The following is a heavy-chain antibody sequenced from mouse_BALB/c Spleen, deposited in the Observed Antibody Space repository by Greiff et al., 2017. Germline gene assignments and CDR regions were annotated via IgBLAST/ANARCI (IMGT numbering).Heavy chain of an antibody. V-gene: IGHV1-67*01. CDR2: ISTYNGNT. D-gene: IGHD1-2*01. J-gene: IGHJ2*01. Sequence: VMLVESGPEVVRPGVSVKISCKGSGYTFTDYAMHWVKQSHAKSLEWIGVISTYNGNTNYNQKFKGKATMTVDKSSSTAYMELARLTSEDSAIYYCARSSPHYYGYVDYWGQGTTLTVSS. CDR3: ARSSPHYYGYVDY. CDR1: GYTFTDYA.